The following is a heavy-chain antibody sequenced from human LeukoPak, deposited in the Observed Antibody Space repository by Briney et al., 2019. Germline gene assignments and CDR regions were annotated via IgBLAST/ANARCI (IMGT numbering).Heavy chain of an antibody. CDR2: IYQSGTT. CDR1: GGSISSGGYY. D-gene: IGHD3-10*01. Sequence: PSQTLSLTCTVSGGSISSGGYYWSWIRQPPGKGLEWIGYIYQSGTTYYNPSLKSRATFSVDRSKNQFSLKLSSVTAADAAVYYCARRPDYYGSEFDYWGQGTLVTVSS. J-gene: IGHJ4*02. V-gene: IGHV4-30-2*01. CDR3: ARRPDYYGSEFDY.